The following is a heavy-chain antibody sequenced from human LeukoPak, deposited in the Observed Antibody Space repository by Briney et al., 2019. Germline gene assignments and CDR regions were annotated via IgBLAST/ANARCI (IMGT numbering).Heavy chain of an antibody. CDR1: GITLSNYG. D-gene: IGHD3-22*01. CDR3: AKRGVVIRVILVGFHKEAYYFDS. J-gene: IGHJ4*02. CDR2: ISDTGGMT. Sequence: GGSLRLSCAVSGITLSNYGMTWVRQAPGKGLEWVAGISDTGGMTNYADSVKGRFTISRDNPKNTLYLQMNSLRAADTAVYFCAKRGVVIRVILVGFHKEAYYFDSWGQGALVTVSS. V-gene: IGHV3-23*01.